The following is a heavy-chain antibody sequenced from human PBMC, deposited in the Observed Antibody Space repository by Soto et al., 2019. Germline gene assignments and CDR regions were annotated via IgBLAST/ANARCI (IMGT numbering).Heavy chain of an antibody. V-gene: IGHV3-73*02. J-gene: IGHJ4*02. CDR3: RAIAVAGDEVDY. D-gene: IGHD6-19*01. CDR2: IRSKTTSYAT. Sequence: EVQLVECGGGLVQPGGSLKLSCAASGLTLSGSAIHWVRQASGKGLEWVGRIRSKTTSYATAYAESVKGRFTISRDDSKNTAYLQMNSLKAEDTAVYYCRAIAVAGDEVDYWGQGTLVTVSS. CDR1: GLTLSGSA.